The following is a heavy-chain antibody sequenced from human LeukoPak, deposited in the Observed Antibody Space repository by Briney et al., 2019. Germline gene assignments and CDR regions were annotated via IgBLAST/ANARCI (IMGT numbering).Heavy chain of an antibody. D-gene: IGHD2-15*01. CDR1: GYNFTVYY. J-gene: IGHJ3*01. V-gene: IGHV1-2*02. CDR2: MDPNSGDT. Sequence: ASVKVSCKGSGYNFTVYYMHWVRQAPGQGLEWMGWMDPNSGDTIYAPKFQGRVSMTRGTSITTAYMELSSLTFDDSAMYYCATKGGLTPNTLAMWGHGTMVTVSS. CDR3: ATKGGLTPNTLAM.